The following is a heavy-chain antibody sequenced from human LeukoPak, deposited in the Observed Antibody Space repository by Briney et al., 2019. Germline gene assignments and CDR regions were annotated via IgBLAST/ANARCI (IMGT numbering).Heavy chain of an antibody. CDR3: ARDPGGGVRGVIIHPPFDY. J-gene: IGHJ4*02. CDR2: ISSGSSYI. D-gene: IGHD3-10*01. Sequence: GGSLRLSCAASGFTFSSYSMNWVRQAPGKGLEWVSPISSGSSYIYYADSVKGRFTISRDNAKNSLYLQMNSLRAEDTAVYYCARDPGGGVRGVIIHPPFDYWGQGTLITVSS. CDR1: GFTFSSYS. V-gene: IGHV3-21*01.